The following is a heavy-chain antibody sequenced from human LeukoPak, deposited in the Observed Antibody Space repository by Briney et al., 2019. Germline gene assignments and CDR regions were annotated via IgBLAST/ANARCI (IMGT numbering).Heavy chain of an antibody. CDR2: ISYDGSNK. CDR1: GFTFSSYG. J-gene: IGHJ4*02. D-gene: IGHD3-22*01. CDR3: VVVSGY. Sequence: SGGSLRLSWAASGFTFSSYGMPWVRQAPGKGLEWVAVISYDGSNKYYADSVKGRFTISRDNSKNTLYLQMNSLRAEDTAVYYCVVVSGYWGQGTLVTVSS. V-gene: IGHV3-30*03.